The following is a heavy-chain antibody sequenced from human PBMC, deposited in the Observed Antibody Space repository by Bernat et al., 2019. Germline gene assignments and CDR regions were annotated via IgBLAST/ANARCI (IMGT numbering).Heavy chain of an antibody. V-gene: IGHV1-2*04. D-gene: IGHD3-22*01. CDR1: GYTFIGYY. Sequence: QVQLVQSGAEVKKPGASVKVSCKASGYTFIGYYMHWVRQAPGQGLEWMGWINPNSGGTNYAQKFQGWVTMTRDTSISTAYMELSRLRSDDTAVYYCARERADYYDSSGHDAFDIWGKGTMVTVSS. J-gene: IGHJ3*02. CDR2: INPNSGGT. CDR3: ARERADYYDSSGHDAFDI.